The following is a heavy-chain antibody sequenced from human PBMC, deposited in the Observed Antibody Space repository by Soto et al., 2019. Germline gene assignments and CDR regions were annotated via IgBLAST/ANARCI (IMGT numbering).Heavy chain of an antibody. J-gene: IGHJ4*02. CDR3: ARDYDSSGYYYPFGY. D-gene: IGHD3-22*01. CDR2: ISSSGSTI. CDR1: GFTFSSYE. Sequence: PGGSLRLSCAASGFTFSSYEMNWVRQAPGKGLEWVSYISSSGSTIYYADSVKGRFTISRDNAKNSLYLQMNSLRAEDTAVYYCARDYDSSGYYYPFGYWGQGTLVSVSA. V-gene: IGHV3-48*03.